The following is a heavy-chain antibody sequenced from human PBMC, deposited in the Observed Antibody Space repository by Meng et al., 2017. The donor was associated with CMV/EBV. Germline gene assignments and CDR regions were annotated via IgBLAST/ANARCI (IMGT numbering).Heavy chain of an antibody. J-gene: IGHJ6*02. CDR3: AKDRGYRTYNGMDV. Sequence: GESLQISCAASEIAFSSYAMNWVRLPPGKGLEWVSGISGRGDNTHYADSVKGRFTISRDNSRNTLFLQMTSLRAEDTALYYCAKDRGYRTYNGMDVWGQGTTVTVSS. CDR2: ISGRGDNT. V-gene: IGHV3-23*01. CDR1: EIAFSSYA. D-gene: IGHD3-10*01.